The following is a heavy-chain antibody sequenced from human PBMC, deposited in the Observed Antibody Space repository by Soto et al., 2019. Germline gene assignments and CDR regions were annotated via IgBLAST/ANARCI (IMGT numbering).Heavy chain of an antibody. CDR1: GGSIGSNY. Sequence: ETLSFTCTVSGGSIGSNYLTWILHPPGKGGEWIGYVYNSGSTNYNPSLKSRVTISEDTSKSQFSLKVNSMTAADTAVYYCARYRREAVAGYTLDNWGQGILVTVSS. CDR2: VYNSGST. J-gene: IGHJ4*02. V-gene: IGHV4-59*01. CDR3: ARYRREAVAGYTLDN. D-gene: IGHD6-13*01.